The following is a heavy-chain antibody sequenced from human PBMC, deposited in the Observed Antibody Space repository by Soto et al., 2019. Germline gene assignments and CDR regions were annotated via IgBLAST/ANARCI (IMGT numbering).Heavy chain of an antibody. J-gene: IGHJ5*02. Sequence: ASVKVSCKTSGYTFSNYGITWVRQAPGQPLGWLGWISLYSDGANYAQKFQGRVSMTTDTSTTTAYMELRSLRSDDTAVYYCARVVPGAEAWFGPWGQGTLVTVSS. CDR2: ISLYSDGA. CDR1: GYTFSNYG. CDR3: ARVVPGAEAWFGP. D-gene: IGHD2-2*01. V-gene: IGHV1-18*01.